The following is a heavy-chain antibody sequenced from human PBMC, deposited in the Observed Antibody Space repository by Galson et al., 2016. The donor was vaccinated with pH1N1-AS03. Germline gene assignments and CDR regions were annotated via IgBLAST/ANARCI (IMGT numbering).Heavy chain of an antibody. D-gene: IGHD3-16*02. Sequence: SETLSLTCAVSGGSMTSPDWWTWVRQPPGKGLGWIGEVHYSGTTSYNPSLNSRVTMSIHKSNNQFSLNLGSVTAAATAVYFCASAGYHTPGYHYWGQGALVTVSS. CDR3: ASAGYHTPGYHY. CDR1: GGSMTSPDW. J-gene: IGHJ4*02. V-gene: IGHV4-4*02. CDR2: VHYSGTT.